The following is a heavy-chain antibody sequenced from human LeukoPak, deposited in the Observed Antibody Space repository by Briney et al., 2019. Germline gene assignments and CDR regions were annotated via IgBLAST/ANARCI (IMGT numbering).Heavy chain of an antibody. CDR1: GFTFSSYW. D-gene: IGHD2/OR15-2a*01. V-gene: IGHV3-7*03. Sequence: GSLRLSCAASGFTFSSYWMSWVRQAPGKGLEWVANIKQDGSEKYYVDSVKGRFTISRDNAKNSLYLQMNSLRAEDTAIYYCAKDRVSPGFNLFDPWGQGTLVTVSS. CDR2: IKQDGSEK. J-gene: IGHJ5*02. CDR3: AKDRVSPGFNLFDP.